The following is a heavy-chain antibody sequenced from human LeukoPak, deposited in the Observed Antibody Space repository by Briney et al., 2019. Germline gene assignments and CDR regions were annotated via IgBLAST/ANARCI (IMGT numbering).Heavy chain of an antibody. CDR3: ASGDGYNSGDWFDP. V-gene: IGHV4-39*01. Sequence: PSETLSLTCTVSGGSISSSSYYWGWIRQPPGKGLEWIGSIYYSGSTYYNPSLKSRVTISVDTSKNQFSLKLSSVTAADTVVYYCASGDGYNSGDWFDPWGQGTLVTVSS. CDR1: GGSISSSSYY. CDR2: IYYSGST. J-gene: IGHJ5*02. D-gene: IGHD5-24*01.